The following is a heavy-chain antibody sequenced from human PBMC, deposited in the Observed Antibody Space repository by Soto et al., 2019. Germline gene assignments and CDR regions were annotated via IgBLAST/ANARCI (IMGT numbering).Heavy chain of an antibody. D-gene: IGHD3-10*01. J-gene: IGHJ4*02. CDR1: GASINSGSYY. CDR2: IYYSGST. V-gene: IGHV4-39*01. Sequence: SETLSLTCAVSGASINSGSYYWGWIRQPPGQGLEWIASIYYSGSTYYNPSLKSRVTIFVDASKKQFSLKLSSVTAADTAVYYCARQRNYFGAATHYNNFDYWGQGTLVTVSS. CDR3: ARQRNYFGAATHYNNFDY.